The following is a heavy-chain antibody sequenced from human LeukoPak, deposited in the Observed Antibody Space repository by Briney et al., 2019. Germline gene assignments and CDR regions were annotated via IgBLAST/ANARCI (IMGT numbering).Heavy chain of an antibody. CDR3: ARLTYYYNSSGYIADY. Sequence: GESLKISCQGSGYSFSSYWIGWVRQMPGKGLEWMGIIDPRDSESRYSPSFEGQVTISADKSISTAYLQWRSLKASDTAMYYCARLTYYYNSSGYIADYWGQGTQVTISS. V-gene: IGHV5-51*01. CDR2: IDPRDSES. J-gene: IGHJ4*02. D-gene: IGHD3-22*01. CDR1: GYSFSSYW.